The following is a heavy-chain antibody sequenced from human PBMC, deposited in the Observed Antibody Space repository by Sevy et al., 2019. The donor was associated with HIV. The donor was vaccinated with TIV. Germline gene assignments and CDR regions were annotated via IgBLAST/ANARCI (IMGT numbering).Heavy chain of an antibody. D-gene: IGHD2-2*01. J-gene: IGHJ6*02. CDR3: AKRYCSTITCYDDDFWNPYYFYGLDV. CDR2: ISAGGTTT. CDR1: GFIFSNYP. V-gene: IGHV3-23*01. Sequence: LSLTCAASGFIFSNYPMSWVRHSPGKGLEWVSDISAGGTTTYYADSVEGRFTISRDNSKNTVSLQMNSLGAEDTAIYYFAKRYCSTITCYDDDFWNPYYFYGLDVWGQGISVTVSS.